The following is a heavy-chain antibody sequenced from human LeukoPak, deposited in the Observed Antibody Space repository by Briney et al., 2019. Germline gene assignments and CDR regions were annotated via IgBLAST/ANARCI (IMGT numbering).Heavy chain of an antibody. CDR2: IKQDRSEK. CDR1: GFTLTNYW. CDR3: ARLREIPVFEGVTKSTSYFDY. Sequence: AGSMTLSCAASGFTLTNYWMSWVRQPPGKGLELVANIKQDRSEKYYGDAVKSRFTISRDNAKNSLYLQMNSLRAEDTAVYYCARLREIPVFEGVTKSTSYFDYWGQGTLVTVSS. D-gene: IGHD3-3*01. V-gene: IGHV3-7*01. J-gene: IGHJ4*02.